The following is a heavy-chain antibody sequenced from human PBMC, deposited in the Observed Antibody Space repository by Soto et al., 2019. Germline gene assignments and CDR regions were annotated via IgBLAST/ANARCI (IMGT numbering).Heavy chain of an antibody. CDR2: IIPIFGKP. V-gene: IGHV1-69*06. J-gene: IGHJ5*01. CDR3: ARAGYCSGSNCYWFDS. D-gene: IGHD2-2*01. CDR1: GDTFSSYA. Sequence: QVQLVQSGAEVKRPGSSVKISCKASGDTFSSYAFSWVRQAPGHGLEWMGGIIPIFGKPSYAQRFQGRVTITADKSTSTLYMELRWLRSEDTAVYYCARAGYCSGSNCYWFDSRGQGTLVTASS.